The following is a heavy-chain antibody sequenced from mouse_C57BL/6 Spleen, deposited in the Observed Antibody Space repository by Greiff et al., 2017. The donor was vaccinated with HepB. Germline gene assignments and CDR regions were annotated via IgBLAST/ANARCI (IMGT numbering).Heavy chain of an antibody. Sequence: DVQLVESGGGLVKPGGSLKLSCAASGFTFSDYGMHWVRQAPEKGLEWVAYISSGSSTIYYADTVKGRFTISRDNAKNTLFLQMTSLRSEDTAMYYCAREGTGYAMDYWGQGTSVTVSS. V-gene: IGHV5-17*01. J-gene: IGHJ4*01. CDR1: GFTFSDYG. CDR2: ISSGSSTI. CDR3: AREGTGYAMDY. D-gene: IGHD3-3*01.